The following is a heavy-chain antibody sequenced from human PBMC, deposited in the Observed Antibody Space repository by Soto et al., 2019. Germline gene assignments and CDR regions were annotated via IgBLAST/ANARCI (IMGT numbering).Heavy chain of an antibody. Sequence: GGSLRLSCAASGFTFSSYEMNWVRLAPRKGLEWVSYVSSSGSTTYYVDTVKGRFTISRDNAKNSLYLQMNSLRAEDTAVYYCARVGYYNDRGAFDIWGQGTMVTVSS. J-gene: IGHJ3*02. CDR3: ARVGYYNDRGAFDI. D-gene: IGHD3-9*01. V-gene: IGHV3-48*03. CDR2: VSSSGSTT. CDR1: GFTFSSYE.